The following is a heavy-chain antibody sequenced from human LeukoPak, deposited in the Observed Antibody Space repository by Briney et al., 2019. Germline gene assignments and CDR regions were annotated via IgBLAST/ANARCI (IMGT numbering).Heavy chain of an antibody. CDR2: ISYDGSNK. Sequence: GGSLRLSCAASGFTFSSYAMHWVRQAPGKGLEWVAVISYDGSNKYYADSVKGRFTISRDNSKNTLYLQMNSLRAEDTAVYYCARESGYESFDFWGQGTLVTVSS. CDR1: GFTFSSYA. V-gene: IGHV3-30-3*01. CDR3: ARESGYESFDF. J-gene: IGHJ4*02. D-gene: IGHD5-12*01.